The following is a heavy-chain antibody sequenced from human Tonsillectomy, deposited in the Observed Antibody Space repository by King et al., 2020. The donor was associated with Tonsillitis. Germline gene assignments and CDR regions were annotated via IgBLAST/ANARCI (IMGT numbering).Heavy chain of an antibody. CDR1: GGSFSGYY. Sequence: QVQLQQWGAGLLKPSETLSRTCAVYGGSFSGYYWNWIRQPPGKGLEWIGEINHSGSTNYNPSLKSRVTISLDTSKNQFSLKLNSVTAADTAVYYCARGRRWNGSTNGYYYYGMDVWDQGTTVTVSS. V-gene: IGHV4-34*01. J-gene: IGHJ6*02. CDR2: INHSGST. CDR3: ARGRRWNGSTNGYYYYGMDV. D-gene: IGHD1-1*01.